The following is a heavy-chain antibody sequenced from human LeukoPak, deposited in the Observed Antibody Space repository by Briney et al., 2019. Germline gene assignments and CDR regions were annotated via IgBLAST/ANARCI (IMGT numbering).Heavy chain of an antibody. D-gene: IGHD6-19*01. Sequence: VASVKVSCKASGYTFTSYDINWVRQATGQGLEWMGWMNPNSGNTGYAQKFQGRVTLTRNTSISTAYMELSSLRSEDTAIYYCARGGGSGWYFSYYYYYYMDVWGKGTTVTISS. CDR2: MNPNSGNT. J-gene: IGHJ6*03. CDR1: GYTFTSYD. CDR3: ARGGGSGWYFSYYYYYYMDV. V-gene: IGHV1-8*01.